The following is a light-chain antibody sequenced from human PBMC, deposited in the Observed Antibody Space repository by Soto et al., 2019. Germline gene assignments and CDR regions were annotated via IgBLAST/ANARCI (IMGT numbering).Light chain of an antibody. V-gene: IGKV3-20*01. Sequence: EIVLTQSPGTLSLSPEERATLSCRASQSISSSYLAWYQQKPGQAPRVLIYGASSRATGIPDRFSGSGSGTDFTLTISRLEPEYFAVYFCQQYGNPPPNAFGQGTKVEIK. CDR3: QQYGNPPPNA. J-gene: IGKJ2*01. CDR2: GAS. CDR1: QSISSSY.